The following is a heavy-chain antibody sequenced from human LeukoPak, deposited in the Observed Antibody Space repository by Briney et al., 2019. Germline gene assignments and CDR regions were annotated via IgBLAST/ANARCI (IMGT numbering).Heavy chain of an antibody. J-gene: IGHJ4*02. CDR2: IKQDGSEK. D-gene: IGHD2/OR15-2a*01. CDR1: GFTFSSYW. V-gene: IGHV3-7*01. CDR3: ARDLGRTAYYFDY. Sequence: GGSLRLSCAASGFTFSSYWMSWVRQAPGKGLEWVANIKQDGSEKYYVDSVKGRFTISRDNAKNSLYLQMNSLRAEDTAVYYCARDLGRTAYYFDYWGQGTLVTVSS.